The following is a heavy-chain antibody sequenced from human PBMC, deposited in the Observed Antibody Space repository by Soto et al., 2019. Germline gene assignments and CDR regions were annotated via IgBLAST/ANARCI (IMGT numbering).Heavy chain of an antibody. J-gene: IGHJ4*02. D-gene: IGHD5-12*01. CDR2: IWYDGSNK. CDR1: GFTFSSYG. V-gene: IGHV3-33*01. CDR3: ARGWKRGYSGYDYPGSDY. Sequence: PGGSLRLSCAASGFTFSSYGMHWVRQAPGKGLEWVAVIWYDGSNKYYADSVKGRFTISRDNSKNTLYLQMNSLRAEDTAVYYCARGWKRGYSGYDYPGSDYWGQGTLVTVSS.